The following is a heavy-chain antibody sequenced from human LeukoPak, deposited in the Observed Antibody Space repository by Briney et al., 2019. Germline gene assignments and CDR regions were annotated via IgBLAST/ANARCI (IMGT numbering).Heavy chain of an antibody. CDR3: ARGGTTFDY. D-gene: IGHD4-11*01. CDR1: GFTFSNYG. J-gene: IGHJ4*02. Sequence: GGSLRLSCVASGFTFSNYGMSWVRQAPGKGLEWVATISGSGDSTYYADSVKGRFTISRDNSKNTLYLQMNSLRAEDTAVYYCARGGTTFDYWGQGTLVTVSS. V-gene: IGHV3-23*01. CDR2: ISGSGDST.